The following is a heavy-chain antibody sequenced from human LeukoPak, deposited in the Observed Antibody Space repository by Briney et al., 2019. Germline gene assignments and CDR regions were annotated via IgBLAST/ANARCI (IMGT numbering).Heavy chain of an antibody. D-gene: IGHD3-22*01. Sequence: SETLSLTCTVSGGSIRNSSFFWGWVRQSPGKGLEWVASIYYSGSTYYNPSLKSRVTISVDTSKNQFSLKLSSVTAADTAVYYCARHEPNYYDSSGYYDYWGQGTLVTVSS. V-gene: IGHV4-39*01. CDR1: GGSIRNSSFF. J-gene: IGHJ4*02. CDR3: ARHEPNYYDSSGYYDY. CDR2: IYYSGST.